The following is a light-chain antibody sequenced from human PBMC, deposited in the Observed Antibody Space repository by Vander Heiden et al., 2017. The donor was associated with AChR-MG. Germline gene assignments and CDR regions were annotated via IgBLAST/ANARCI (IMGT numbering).Light chain of an antibody. CDR1: QSISSW. CDR3: QQYKSYPYT. J-gene: IGKJ2*01. Sequence: DIQMTQSPSTLSASVGDRVTITCRASQSISSWLAWYQQKPGKAPKLLIYKASSLESGVPLRFSGSGSGTEFTLTISSLQPDDFAAFYCQQYKSYPYTFGQGTKLEIK. V-gene: IGKV1-5*03. CDR2: KAS.